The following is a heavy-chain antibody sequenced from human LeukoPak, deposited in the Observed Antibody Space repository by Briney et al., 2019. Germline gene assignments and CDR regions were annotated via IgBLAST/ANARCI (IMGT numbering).Heavy chain of an antibody. V-gene: IGHV4-34*01. CDR1: GVSFSGYY. J-gene: IGHJ4*02. CDR3: AARTTVAPFDY. CDR2: INHSGST. Sequence: SETLSLTCAVYGVSFSGYYWSWIRQPPGKGLEWIGEINHSGSTNYNPSLKSRVTISVDTSKNQFSLKLSSVTGADTAVYYCAARTTVAPFDYWGQGTLVTASS. D-gene: IGHD4-23*01.